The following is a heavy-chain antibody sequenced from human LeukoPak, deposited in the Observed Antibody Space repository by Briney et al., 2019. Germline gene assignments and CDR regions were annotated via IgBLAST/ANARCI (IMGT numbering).Heavy chain of an antibody. V-gene: IGHV4-34*01. CDR2: INHSGST. CDR3: ARATNYDFWSGYFSRFDY. CDR1: GGSFSGYY. D-gene: IGHD3-3*01. J-gene: IGHJ4*02. Sequence: SETLSLTYAVYGGSFSGYYWSWIRQPPGKGLEWIGEINHSGSTNYNPSLKSRVTISVDTSKNQFSLKLSSVTAADTAVYYCARATNYDFWSGYFSRFDYWGQGTLVTVSS.